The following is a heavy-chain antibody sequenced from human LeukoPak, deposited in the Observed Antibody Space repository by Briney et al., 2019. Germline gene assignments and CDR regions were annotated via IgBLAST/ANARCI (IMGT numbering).Heavy chain of an antibody. V-gene: IGHV3-49*04. CDR3: TRVAVPFFDY. CDR1: GFTFGDYA. J-gene: IGHJ4*02. Sequence: GGSLRLSCTASGFTFGDYAMSWVRQAPGKGLEWVGFIRSKAYGGTTEYAASVKGRFTISRDDSKSIAYLQMKSLKTEDTAVYYCTRVAVPFFDYWGQGTLVTVSS. D-gene: IGHD6-19*01. CDR2: IRSKAYGGTT.